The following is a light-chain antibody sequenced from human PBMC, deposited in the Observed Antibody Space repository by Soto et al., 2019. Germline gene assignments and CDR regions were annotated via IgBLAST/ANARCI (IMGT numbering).Light chain of an antibody. CDR2: EVS. CDR3: SSYTSSSTLV. J-gene: IGLJ1*01. Sequence: QSVLTQPASVSGSPGQSITISCTGTSSDVGAYNYVSWYQHHPGKPPKLMIYEVSNRPSGVSNRFSGSKSGNTASLTISGLQAEDEADYYCSSYTSSSTLVFGTGTKLTVL. CDR1: SSDVGAYNY. V-gene: IGLV2-14*01.